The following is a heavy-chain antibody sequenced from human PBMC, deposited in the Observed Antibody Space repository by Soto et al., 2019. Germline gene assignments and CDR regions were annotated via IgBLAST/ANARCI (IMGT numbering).Heavy chain of an antibody. J-gene: IGHJ6*03. Sequence: PGGSLRLSCAASGFTFSSYSMNWVRQAPGKGLEWVSSISSSSSYIYYADSVKGRFTISRDNAKNSLYLQMNSLRAEDTAVYYCARRSLDILTGYSSYYYMDVWGKGTTVTVSS. V-gene: IGHV3-21*01. CDR1: GFTFSSYS. CDR2: ISSSSSYI. D-gene: IGHD3-9*01. CDR3: ARRSLDILTGYSSYYYMDV.